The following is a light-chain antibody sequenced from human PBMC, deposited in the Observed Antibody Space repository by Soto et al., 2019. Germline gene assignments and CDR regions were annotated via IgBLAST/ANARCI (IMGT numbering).Light chain of an antibody. CDR1: QSVSSQ. V-gene: IGKV3-11*01. J-gene: IGKJ1*01. Sequence: VLTQSPATLSLSPGERATLSCRASQSVSSQFAWYQQKPGQAPRLFIYDASKRATGVPGRFSGSGSGTDFTLTISSLEPDDVAVYYCQQRSSWPTFGQGTRVEIK. CDR3: QQRSSWPT. CDR2: DAS.